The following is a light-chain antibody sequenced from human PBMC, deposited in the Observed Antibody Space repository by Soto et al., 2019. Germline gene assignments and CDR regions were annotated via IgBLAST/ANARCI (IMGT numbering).Light chain of an antibody. CDR3: QQYDGSPLT. V-gene: IGKV3-20*01. Sequence: VLTQSPGTLSLSPGERATLSCRASQSLSINSLAWYQQKPGQSPRLLVYGASTRDTGIPDRFRGSGSGTDFALTISSLEPEDFAMYYCQQYDGSPLTFGPGTKVDIK. J-gene: IGKJ3*01. CDR2: GAS. CDR1: QSLSINS.